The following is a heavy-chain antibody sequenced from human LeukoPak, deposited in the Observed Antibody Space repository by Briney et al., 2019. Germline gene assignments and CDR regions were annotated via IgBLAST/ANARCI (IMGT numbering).Heavy chain of an antibody. J-gene: IGHJ4*02. V-gene: IGHV4-59*01. CDR2: IYYSGST. D-gene: IGHD2-2*01. CDR1: GGSTSSYY. Sequence: SETLSLTCTVSGGSTSSYYWSWIRQPPGKGLEWIGYIYYSGSTNYNPSLKSRVTISVDTSKNQFSLKPSSVTAADTAVYYCARCYCSSTSCPIDYWGQGTLVTVSS. CDR3: ARCYCSSTSCPIDY.